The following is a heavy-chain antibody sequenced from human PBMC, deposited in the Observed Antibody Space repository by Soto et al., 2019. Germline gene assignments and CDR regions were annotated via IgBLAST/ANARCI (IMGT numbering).Heavy chain of an antibody. CDR3: ARETEVVERFLYYYYGMDV. V-gene: IGHV4-4*08. Sequence: PSETLSLTCHVSGGSMSGYYWNWIRQSPGKGLEWIGYMYPSGTIRYNPSLKSRVSISMDTSRNLFSLRLSSVTASDTAVYYCARETEVVERFLYYYYGMDVWGQGTTVTVSS. J-gene: IGHJ6*02. D-gene: IGHD2-15*01. CDR1: GGSMSGYY. CDR2: MYPSGTI.